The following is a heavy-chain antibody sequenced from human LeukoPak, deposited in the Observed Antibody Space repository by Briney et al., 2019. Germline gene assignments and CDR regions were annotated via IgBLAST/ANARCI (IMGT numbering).Heavy chain of an antibody. D-gene: IGHD3-22*01. CDR2: IHHTGTT. V-gene: IGHV4-39*01. CDR1: GGSVSSSNYY. Sequence: SETLSLTCTVSGGSVSSSNYYWGWIRQPPGKGLEWIGTIHHTGTTYYNPSLKSRVTISVDTSKNQFSLKLNSVTAADTAVYYCARHPYYDSNGSFDYWGQGTLVTVSS. CDR3: ARHPYYDSNGSFDY. J-gene: IGHJ4*02.